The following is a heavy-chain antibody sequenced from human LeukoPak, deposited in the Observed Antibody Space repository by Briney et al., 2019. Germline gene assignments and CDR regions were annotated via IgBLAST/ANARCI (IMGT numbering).Heavy chain of an antibody. CDR2: IYWNGGST. CDR1: GFTFDDYG. D-gene: IGHD5-18*01. J-gene: IGHJ5*02. Sequence: GGSLRLSCAASGFTFDDYGMSWVRQAPGKGLEWVSGIYWNGGSTGYADSVKGRFTISRDNAKNSLYLQMNSLRAEDTALYYCARDRGVDTAMVNWFDPWGQGTLVTVSS. CDR3: ARDRGVDTAMVNWFDP. V-gene: IGHV3-20*04.